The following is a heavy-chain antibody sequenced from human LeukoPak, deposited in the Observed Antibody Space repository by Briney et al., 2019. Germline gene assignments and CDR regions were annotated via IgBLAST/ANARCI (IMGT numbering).Heavy chain of an antibody. V-gene: IGHV3-30*02. CDR1: GINFRASG. D-gene: IGHD2-2*01. J-gene: IGHJ4*02. CDR3: AREGGTVVVGRFDY. Sequence: GGSLRLSCSASGINFRASGMRWVRQAPGMGLEWVTLIQTDGSDKYYAASVAGRFTISRDNSKNTVYLHMNSLRPDDTALYYCAREGGTVVVGRFDYWGQGTLVTVSS. CDR2: IQTDGSDK.